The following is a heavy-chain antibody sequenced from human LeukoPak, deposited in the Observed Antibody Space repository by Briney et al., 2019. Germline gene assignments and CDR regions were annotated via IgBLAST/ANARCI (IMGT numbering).Heavy chain of an antibody. CDR2: ISWNSGSI. Sequence: GGSLRLSCAASGFTFSDYYMSWIRQAPGKGLEWVSGISWNSGSIGYADSVKGRFTISRDNAKNSLYPQMNSLRAEDTALYYCAKALSGSYYGALQGWGQGTLVTVSS. D-gene: IGHD1-26*01. J-gene: IGHJ4*02. V-gene: IGHV3-9*01. CDR1: GFTFSDYY. CDR3: AKALSGSYYGALQG.